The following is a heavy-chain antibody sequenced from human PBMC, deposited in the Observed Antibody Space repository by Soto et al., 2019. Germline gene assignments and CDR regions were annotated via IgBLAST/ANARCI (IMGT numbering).Heavy chain of an antibody. Sequence: SETLSLTCTVSGGSISSSSYCWGWIRQPPGKGLEWIGSIYYSGSTYYNPSLKSRVTISVDTSKNQFSLKLSSVTAADTAVYYCARSFSITMVRGVTARPWYYYGMDGWGQGTTVTVSS. CDR2: IYYSGST. J-gene: IGHJ6*02. CDR1: GGSISSSSYC. D-gene: IGHD3-10*01. V-gene: IGHV4-39*01. CDR3: ARSFSITMVRGVTARPWYYYGMDG.